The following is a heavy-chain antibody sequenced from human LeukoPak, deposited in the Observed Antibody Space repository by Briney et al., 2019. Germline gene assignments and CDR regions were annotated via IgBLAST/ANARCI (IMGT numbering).Heavy chain of an antibody. J-gene: IGHJ4*02. D-gene: IGHD5-18*01. Sequence: GGTLRLSCAASGFTFSSYGMSWVRQAPGKGLEWVSAISGSGGSTYYADSVKGRFTISRDNSKNTLYLQMNSLRAEDTAVYYCAKDRLRGYSYGYEWDYWGQGTLVTVSS. CDR2: ISGSGGST. V-gene: IGHV3-23*01. CDR3: AKDRLRGYSYGYEWDY. CDR1: GFTFSSYG.